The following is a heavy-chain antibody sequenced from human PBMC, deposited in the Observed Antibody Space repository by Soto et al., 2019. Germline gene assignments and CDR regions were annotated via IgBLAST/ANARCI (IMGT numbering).Heavy chain of an antibody. D-gene: IGHD3-3*01. CDR2: MNPNSGNT. Sequence: ASVKVSCKASGYTFTSYDINWVRQATGQGLEWMGWMNPNSGNTGYAQKFQGRVTMTRNTSISTAYMELSSLRSEDTAVYYCARPTPYYDFWSGYYTGAGPYYYYGMDVWGQGTTVTV. V-gene: IGHV1-8*01. J-gene: IGHJ6*02. CDR1: GYTFTSYD. CDR3: ARPTPYYDFWSGYYTGAGPYYYYGMDV.